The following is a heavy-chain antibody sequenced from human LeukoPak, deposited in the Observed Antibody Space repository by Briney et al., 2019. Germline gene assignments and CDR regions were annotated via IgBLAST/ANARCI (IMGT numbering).Heavy chain of an antibody. J-gene: IGHJ4*02. CDR3: ARGIVATMAFDY. CDR2: INHSGST. V-gene: IGHV4-34*01. D-gene: IGHD5-12*01. Sequence: PSETLSLTCAVYGGSFSGYYWSWIRQPPGKGLEWIGEINHSGSTNSNPSLKSRVTISVDTSKNQFYLKLSSVTAADTAVYYCARGIVATMAFDYWGQGTLVTVSS. CDR1: GGSFSGYY.